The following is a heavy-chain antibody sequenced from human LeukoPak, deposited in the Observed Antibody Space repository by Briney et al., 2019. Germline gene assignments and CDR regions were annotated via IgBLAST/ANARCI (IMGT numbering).Heavy chain of an antibody. CDR1: GGSISSGGYY. CDR2: IYYSGST. J-gene: IGHJ5*02. D-gene: IGHD4-17*01. Sequence: PSQTLSLTCTVSGGSISSGGYYWSWIRQHPGKGLEWIGYIYYSGSTYYNPSLKSRVTISVDTSKNQFSLKLSSVTAADTAVYYCASTVPRDNWFDPWGQGTLVTASS. V-gene: IGHV4-31*03. CDR3: ASTVPRDNWFDP.